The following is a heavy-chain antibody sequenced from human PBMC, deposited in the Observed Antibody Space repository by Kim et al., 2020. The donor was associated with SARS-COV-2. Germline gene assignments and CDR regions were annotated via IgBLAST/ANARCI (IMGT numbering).Heavy chain of an antibody. CDR1: GFTFSSYS. CDR3: ARNPYYYDSSGYYSY. Sequence: GGSLRLSCAASGFTFSSYSMNWVRQAPGKGLEWVSSISSSSSYIYYADSVKGRVTISRDNAKNSLYLQMNSLRAEDTAVYYCARNPYYYDSSGYYSYCGQGTLVTVSS. J-gene: IGHJ4*02. V-gene: IGHV3-21*01. CDR2: ISSSSSYI. D-gene: IGHD3-22*01.